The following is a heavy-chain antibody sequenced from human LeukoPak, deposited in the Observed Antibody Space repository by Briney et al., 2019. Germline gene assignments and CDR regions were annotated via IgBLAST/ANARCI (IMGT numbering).Heavy chain of an antibody. CDR3: AKGGIGYSYGWSDY. D-gene: IGHD5-18*01. J-gene: IGHJ4*02. CDR1: GFTFSSYG. V-gene: IGHV3-30*02. CDR2: IQYDGSNT. Sequence: GGSLRLSCAASGFTFSSYGMHWVRQAPGKGLEWVAFIQYDGSNTYYADSVKGRFTISRDNSKNTLYLQMNSLRPEDTAVYYCAKGGIGYSYGWSDYWGQGTLVTVPS.